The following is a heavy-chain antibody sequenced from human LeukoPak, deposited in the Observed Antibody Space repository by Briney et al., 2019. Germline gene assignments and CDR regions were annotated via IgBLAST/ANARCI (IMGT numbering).Heavy chain of an antibody. CDR2: INHSGST. CDR3: ARDACSGSCHSDY. Sequence: SETLSLTCAVYGGSFSGYYWSWIRQPPGKGLEWIGEINHSGSTNYNPSLKSRVTISVDTSKNQFSLKLSSVTAAATAVYYCARDACSGSCHSDYWGQGTLVTVSS. J-gene: IGHJ4*02. CDR1: GGSFSGYY. V-gene: IGHV4-34*01. D-gene: IGHD2-15*01.